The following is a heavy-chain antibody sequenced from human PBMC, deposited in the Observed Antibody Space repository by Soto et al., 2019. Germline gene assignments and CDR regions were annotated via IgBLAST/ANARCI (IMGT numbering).Heavy chain of an antibody. D-gene: IGHD3-16*01. CDR1: GFTFDDNA. Sequence: VRLSCAVSGFTFDDNAMHWVRQAPEKGLEWVSGINWKSDIGYADSVKGRFTISRDNAENSLYLQMNSLRAEDTALYYCAISQDRGGRTTFIYWGQGPQVTVSS. CDR3: AISQDRGGRTTFIY. CDR2: INWKSDI. V-gene: IGHV3-9*01. J-gene: IGHJ4*02.